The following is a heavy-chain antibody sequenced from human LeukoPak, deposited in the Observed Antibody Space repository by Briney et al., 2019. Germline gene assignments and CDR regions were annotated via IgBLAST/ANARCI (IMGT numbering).Heavy chain of an antibody. Sequence: PGGSLRLSCAASGFTFSSYGMHWVRQAPGKGLEWVAVIWYDGSDKYYADSVKGRFTISRDNSKNTLYLQMNSLRAEDTAVYYCARDYNDFWSGYYFSAPNYYGMDVWGQGTTVTVSS. J-gene: IGHJ6*02. V-gene: IGHV3-33*01. CDR2: IWYDGSDK. CDR1: GFTFSSYG. CDR3: ARDYNDFWSGYYFSAPNYYGMDV. D-gene: IGHD3-3*01.